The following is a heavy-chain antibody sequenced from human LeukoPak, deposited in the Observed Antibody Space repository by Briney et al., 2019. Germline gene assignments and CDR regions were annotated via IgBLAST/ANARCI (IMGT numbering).Heavy chain of an antibody. Sequence: SVKVPCKASGGTFSSYAISWVRQAPGQGLEWMGGIIPIFGTANYAQKFQGRVTITADESTSTAYMELSSLRSEDTAVYYCARPFDCSSTSCYPSRHWFDPWGQGTLVTVSS. V-gene: IGHV1-69*13. CDR2: IIPIFGTA. D-gene: IGHD2-2*01. CDR3: ARPFDCSSTSCYPSRHWFDP. CDR1: GGTFSSYA. J-gene: IGHJ5*02.